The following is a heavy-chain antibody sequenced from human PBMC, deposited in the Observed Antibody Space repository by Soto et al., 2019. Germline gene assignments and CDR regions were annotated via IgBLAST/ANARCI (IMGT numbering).Heavy chain of an antibody. V-gene: IGHV3-21*01. CDR1: GFIFSNYW. CDR2: ISSSSSYI. J-gene: IGHJ4*02. CDR3: ARGLNYDFWSGYFTADY. D-gene: IGHD3-3*01. Sequence: GGSLRLSCEASGFIFSNYWMHWVRQAPGKGLEWVSSISSSSSYIYYADSVKGRFTISRDNAKNSLYLQMNSLRAEDTAVYYCARGLNYDFWSGYFTADYWGQGTLVTVSS.